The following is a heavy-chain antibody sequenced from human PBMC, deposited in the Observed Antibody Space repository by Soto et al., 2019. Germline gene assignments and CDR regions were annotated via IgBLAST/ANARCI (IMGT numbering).Heavy chain of an antibody. CDR3: GRAFTSAVVAY. CDR2: IYHSGGT. V-gene: IGHV4-38-2*01. CDR1: GYSISSGYY. D-gene: IGHD2-15*01. J-gene: IGHJ1*01. Sequence: TLSLTFVVSGYSISSGYYWGWVRQPPGKGLEWIGSIYHSGGTYYNPSLKRRVTLSVDTSKNHFSLKLTSVTAADTAVYYGGRAFTSAVVAYRGQGPLVTFSS.